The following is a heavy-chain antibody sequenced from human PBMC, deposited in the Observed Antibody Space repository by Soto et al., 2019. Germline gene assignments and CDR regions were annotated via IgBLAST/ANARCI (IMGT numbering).Heavy chain of an antibody. CDR3: ARVEAALIRFDY. J-gene: IGHJ4*02. V-gene: IGHV4-31*03. D-gene: IGHD6-6*01. CDR1: GGYISRGGYY. CDR2: IYYSGST. Sequence: SETLSLTCNVSGGYISRGGYYWSWIRPHPGKGLEWIGYIYYSGSTYYNPSLKSRVTISVDTSKNQFSLKLSSVTAADTAVYYCARVEAALIRFDYWGQGTLVTVSS.